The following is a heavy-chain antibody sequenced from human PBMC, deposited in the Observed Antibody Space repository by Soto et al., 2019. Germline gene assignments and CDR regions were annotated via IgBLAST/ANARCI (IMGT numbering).Heavy chain of an antibody. CDR3: ASEGVRDSSTWIFDY. CDR2: IIPIFGTA. Sequence: QVQLVQSGAEVKKPGSSVKVSCKASGGTFSSYAISWVRQAPGQGLEWMGGIIPIFGTANYAQRFQGRVTITAGESTSTAYIELSSLRAEDTGVYYCASEGVRDSSTWIFDYWGQGTLVTVSS. CDR1: GGTFSSYA. V-gene: IGHV1-69*12. J-gene: IGHJ4*02. D-gene: IGHD6-13*01.